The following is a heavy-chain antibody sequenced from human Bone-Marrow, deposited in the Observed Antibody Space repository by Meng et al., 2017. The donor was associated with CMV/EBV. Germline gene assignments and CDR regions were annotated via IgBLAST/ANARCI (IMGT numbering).Heavy chain of an antibody. D-gene: IGHD2-2*01. Sequence: SETLSLTCTVSGGSISYYYWSWIRQSPGKGLERIGYNYYSGSTNYNPSLKSRVSISVDTSKNQFSLKLSSVTAADTAVYYCARGYCATTSCYPYYYGMDVWGQGTTVTVSS. CDR2: NYYSGST. V-gene: IGHV4-59*08. J-gene: IGHJ6*02. CDR1: GGSISYYY. CDR3: ARGYCATTSCYPYYYGMDV.